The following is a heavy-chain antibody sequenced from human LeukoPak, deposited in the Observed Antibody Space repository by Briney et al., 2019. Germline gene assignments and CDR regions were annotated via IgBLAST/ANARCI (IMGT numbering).Heavy chain of an antibody. V-gene: IGHV3-66*01. Sequence: GGSLRPSCAASGFTVSSNYMSWVRQAPGKGLEWVSVIYSGGSTYYADSVKGRFTISRDNSKNTLYLQMNSLRAEDTAVYYCARDLQTTYCSGGSCYGSAVYWGQGTLVTVSS. CDR3: ARDLQTTYCSGGSCYGSAVY. D-gene: IGHD2-15*01. CDR2: IYSGGST. J-gene: IGHJ4*02. CDR1: GFTVSSNY.